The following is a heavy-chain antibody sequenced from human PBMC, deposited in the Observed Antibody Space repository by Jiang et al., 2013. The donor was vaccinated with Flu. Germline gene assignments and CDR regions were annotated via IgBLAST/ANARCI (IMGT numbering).Heavy chain of an antibody. Sequence: GLVKPSETLSLTCAVSGGSISSSDYFWAWVRQPPGKGPEWIGSINYSGTTYYIASLKSRVTISVDTSKNQFSLKLSSVTAADTAVYYCARDRTRVPAAMSYYYYGMDVWGQGTTVTVSS. CDR2: INYSGTT. CDR1: GGSISSSDYF. J-gene: IGHJ6*02. CDR3: ARDRTRVPAAMSYYYYGMDV. D-gene: IGHD2-2*01. V-gene: IGHV4-39*07.